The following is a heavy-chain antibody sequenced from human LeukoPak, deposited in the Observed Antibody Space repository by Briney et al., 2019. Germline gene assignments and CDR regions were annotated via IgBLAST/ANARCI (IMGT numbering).Heavy chain of an antibody. CDR3: ASFRDGSCYRCNWFDP. Sequence: ASVKVSCKASGYTFTSYYMHWVRQAPGQGLEWMGIINPSGGSTSYAQKFQGRVTMTRDTSTSTVYMELSSLRSEDTAVYYCASFRDGSCYRCNWFDPWGQGTLVIVSS. D-gene: IGHD2-15*01. CDR1: GYTFTSYY. J-gene: IGHJ5*02. CDR2: INPSGGST. V-gene: IGHV1-46*01.